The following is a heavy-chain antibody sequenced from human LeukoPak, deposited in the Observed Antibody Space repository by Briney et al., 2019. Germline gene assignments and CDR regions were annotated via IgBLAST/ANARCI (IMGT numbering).Heavy chain of an antibody. CDR1: GFTVSSNY. J-gene: IGHJ4*02. Sequence: GGSLRLSCAASGFTVSSNYMSWVRQAPGKGLEWVSVIYSGGSTYYADSVKGRFTISRANSKNTLYLQMNSLRAEDTAVYYCARDVTTYYYDSSGYYYHDYWGQGTLVTVSS. CDR3: ARDVTTYYYDSSGYYYHDY. CDR2: IYSGGST. D-gene: IGHD3-22*01. V-gene: IGHV3-66*02.